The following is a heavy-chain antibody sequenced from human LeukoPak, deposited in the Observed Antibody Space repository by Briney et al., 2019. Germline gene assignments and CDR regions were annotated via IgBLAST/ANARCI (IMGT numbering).Heavy chain of an antibody. D-gene: IGHD3-10*01. V-gene: IGHV3-23*01. CDR1: GFTFSDYY. Sequence: GGSLRLSCAASGFTFSDYYMSWIRQAPGKGLEWVSAISGSGGSTYYADSVKGRFTISRDNSKNTLYLQMNSLRAEDTAVYYCAKRTPLYGSGMDVWGQGTTVTVSS. CDR3: AKRTPLYGSGMDV. CDR2: ISGSGGST. J-gene: IGHJ6*02.